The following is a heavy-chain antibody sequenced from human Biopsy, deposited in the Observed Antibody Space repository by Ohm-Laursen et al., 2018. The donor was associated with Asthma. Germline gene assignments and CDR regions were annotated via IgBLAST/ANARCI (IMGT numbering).Heavy chain of an antibody. D-gene: IGHD6-6*01. Sequence: SVKVSCKVYGDSFISYAITWVRQAPGQGLEWVGGIIPIIGTAHYAPKFQGRVTISADESTSTAYMELTSLSSEDTAVFFCGGCSSSNYYYGLDVWGQGTTVIVSS. CDR2: IIPIIGTA. J-gene: IGHJ6*02. V-gene: IGHV1-69*13. CDR3: GGCSSSNYYYGLDV. CDR1: GDSFISYA.